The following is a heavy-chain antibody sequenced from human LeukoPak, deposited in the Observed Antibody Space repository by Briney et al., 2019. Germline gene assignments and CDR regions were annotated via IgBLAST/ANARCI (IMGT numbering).Heavy chain of an antibody. CDR1: GFSFISYG. CDR3: AKRPSDYGDYVSYFDY. CDR2: ISDDGRSK. D-gene: IGHD4-17*01. Sequence: PGGSPRLSCAASGFSFISYGMRWVRQAPGKWLGWVGVISDDGRSKDYADSVKGRLTISRDNSKDTLYLQMNSLRDEDTAVYYCAKRPSDYGDYVSYFDYWGQGTLVTVSS. V-gene: IGHV3-30*18. J-gene: IGHJ4*02.